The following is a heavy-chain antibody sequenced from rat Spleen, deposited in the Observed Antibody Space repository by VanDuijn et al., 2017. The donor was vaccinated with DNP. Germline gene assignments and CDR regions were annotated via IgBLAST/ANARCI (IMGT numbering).Heavy chain of an antibody. V-gene: IGHV5-29*01. J-gene: IGHJ3*01. CDR2: VSYDGNST. CDR3: AREGYNSGYYLGFAY. CDR1: GFNFNDYW. D-gene: IGHD4-3*01. Sequence: EVKLVESGGGLVQPGGSLKLSCAASGFNFNDYWMAWVRQAPTKGLEWVATVSYDGNSTHYRDSVKGRFTISRDNGKRILYLQMDSLRSEDTATYYCAREGYNSGYYLGFAYWGQGTLVTVSS.